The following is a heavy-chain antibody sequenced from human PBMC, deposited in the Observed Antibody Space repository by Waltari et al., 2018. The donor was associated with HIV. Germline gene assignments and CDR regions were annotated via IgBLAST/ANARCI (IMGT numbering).Heavy chain of an antibody. D-gene: IGHD3-3*01. J-gene: IGHJ6*02. V-gene: IGHV1-8*01. CDR2: MNPNSGNT. CDR3: ARWATIFGVVDPPYYGMDV. Sequence: QVQLVQSGAEVKKPGASVKVSCKASGYTFTSYDINWVQQATGQGLEWMGWMNPNSGNTGYAQKFQGRVTMTRNTSISTAYMELSSLRSEDTAVYYCARWATIFGVVDPPYYGMDVWGQGTTVTVSS. CDR1: GYTFTSYD.